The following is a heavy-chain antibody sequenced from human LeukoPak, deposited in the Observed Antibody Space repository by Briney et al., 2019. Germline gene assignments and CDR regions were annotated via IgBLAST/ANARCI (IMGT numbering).Heavy chain of an antibody. J-gene: IGHJ6*02. Sequence: GGSLRLSCAASGFTFSSYSMNWVRQAPGKGLEWVSSISSSSSYIYYADSVKGRFTISRDNAKNSLYLQMNSLRAEDTAVYYCARGARRRYLTGTYYYGMDVWGQGTTVTVSS. CDR2: ISSSSSYI. V-gene: IGHV3-21*01. D-gene: IGHD3-9*01. CDR1: GFTFSSYS. CDR3: ARGARRRYLTGTYYYGMDV.